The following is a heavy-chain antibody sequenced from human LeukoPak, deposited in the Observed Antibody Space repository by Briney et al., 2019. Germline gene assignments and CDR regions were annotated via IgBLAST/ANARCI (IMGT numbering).Heavy chain of an antibody. CDR1: GYTFTSYG. Sequence: ASVKVSCKASGYTFTSYGISWVRQAPGQGLEWMGWISAYNGNTNYAQKLQGRVTMTTDTSTSTAYMELRSLRSDDTAMYYCARLGSSRVLNWFDPWGQGTLVTVSS. CDR2: ISAYNGNT. CDR3: ARLGSSRVLNWFDP. D-gene: IGHD2-2*01. V-gene: IGHV1-18*01. J-gene: IGHJ5*02.